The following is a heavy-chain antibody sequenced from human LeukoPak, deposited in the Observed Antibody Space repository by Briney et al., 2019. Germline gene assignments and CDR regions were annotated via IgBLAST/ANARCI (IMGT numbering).Heavy chain of an antibody. CDR2: IYFTGST. CDR1: GGXISSYY. V-gene: IGHV4-59*12. D-gene: IGHD2-8*01. Sequence: SETLSLTCTVSGGXISSYYCSWIRQPPGKGLEWIGYIYFTGSTNYNPSLKSRVTMSVDTSNNQFSLKLSSVTAADTAVYYCARRYCTDGVCYLVSWGQGTLVTVSS. J-gene: IGHJ5*02. CDR3: ARRYCTDGVCYLVS.